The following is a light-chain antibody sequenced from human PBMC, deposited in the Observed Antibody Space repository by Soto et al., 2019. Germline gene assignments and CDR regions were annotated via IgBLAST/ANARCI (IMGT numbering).Light chain of an antibody. V-gene: IGKV3-11*01. CDR3: QQPTNWPLT. Sequence: EIVLTQSPATLSLSPGERATLSCRASQSVSRYLAWYQQRPGQAPRLLIYDASNRATGVPARFSGSGSGTDFTLTISSLEPEDFAFYYCQQPTNWPLTFGGGTKV. CDR1: QSVSRY. J-gene: IGKJ4*01. CDR2: DAS.